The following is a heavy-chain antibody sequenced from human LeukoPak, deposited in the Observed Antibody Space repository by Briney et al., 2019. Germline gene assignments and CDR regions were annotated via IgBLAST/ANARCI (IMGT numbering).Heavy chain of an antibody. CDR3: ARGLGYCSGGTCHHYFDY. Sequence: GRSLRLSCAASGFTFSSYGMHWVRQAPGKGLEWVSSISRSRSHISYADSLKGRFTMSSDNARNSLYLQMISLRADDTAVYYCARGLGYCSGGTCHHYFDYWGQGTLVTVSS. J-gene: IGHJ4*02. V-gene: IGHV3-21*01. CDR1: GFTFSSYG. D-gene: IGHD2-15*01. CDR2: ISRSRSHI.